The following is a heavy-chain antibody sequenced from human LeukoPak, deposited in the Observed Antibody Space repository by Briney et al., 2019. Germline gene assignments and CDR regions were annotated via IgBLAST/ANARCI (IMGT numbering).Heavy chain of an antibody. CDR2: IYSCDSDT. Sequence: GEALKISCKGSGYSFTSYWIGLVRQMPGKGLEVMGIIYSCDSDTRYSPSFQGQVTISADKSISTAYMQWSSLKASNTDMYYCARHYPYVVVPAAIPDYFDYWGQGTLVTVSS. D-gene: IGHD2-2*01. J-gene: IGHJ4*02. CDR3: ARHYPYVVVPAAIPDYFDY. V-gene: IGHV5-51*01. CDR1: GYSFTSYW.